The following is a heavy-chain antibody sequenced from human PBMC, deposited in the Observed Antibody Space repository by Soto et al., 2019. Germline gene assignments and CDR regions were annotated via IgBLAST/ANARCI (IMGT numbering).Heavy chain of an antibody. J-gene: IGHJ5*02. CDR2: ISYDGSNK. CDR1: GFTFSNYG. V-gene: IGHV3-30*18. D-gene: IGHD6-6*01. CDR3: AKSGYSSSCLYS. Sequence: PGGSLRLSCAASGFTFSNYGMHWVRQAPGKGLEWVALISYDGSNKYYADSVKGRFTISRDNSKNTLYLQINSLRAEDTAVYYCAKSGYSSSCLYSSGQGPLVTVSS.